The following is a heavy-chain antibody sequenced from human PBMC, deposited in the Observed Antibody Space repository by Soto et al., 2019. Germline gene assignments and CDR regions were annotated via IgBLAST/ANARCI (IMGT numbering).Heavy chain of an antibody. Sequence: SVKVSCKASGGTFSSYAISWVRQAPEQGLEWIGGIIPIFGTANYAQKFQGRVTITADESTSTAYMELSSLRSEDTAVYYCAEGDYSGSGSHYYYYYGMDVWGQGTTVTVSS. D-gene: IGHD3-10*01. V-gene: IGHV1-69*13. CDR3: AEGDYSGSGSHYYYYYGMDV. CDR2: IIPIFGTA. CDR1: GGTFSSYA. J-gene: IGHJ6*02.